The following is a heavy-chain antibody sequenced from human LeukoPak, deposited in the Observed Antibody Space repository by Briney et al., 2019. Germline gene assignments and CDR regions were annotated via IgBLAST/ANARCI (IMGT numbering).Heavy chain of an antibody. Sequence: ASVKVSCKASGYTFTGYYMHWVRQAPGQGLEWMGWINPNSGGTNYAQKFQGWVTMTRDTSISTAYMELSSLTSDDTAAYYCATRGSGSSGWSFDYWGQGTLVTVSA. CDR2: INPNSGGT. CDR3: ATRGSGSSGWSFDY. CDR1: GYTFTGYY. J-gene: IGHJ4*02. V-gene: IGHV1-2*04. D-gene: IGHD6-19*01.